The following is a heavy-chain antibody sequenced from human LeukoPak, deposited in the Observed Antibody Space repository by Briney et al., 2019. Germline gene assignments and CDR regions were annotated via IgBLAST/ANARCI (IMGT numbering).Heavy chain of an antibody. CDR3: ARAHDYDDYVSSWFEP. CDR2: IYDSGST. D-gene: IGHD4-17*01. V-gene: IGHV4-59*01. Sequence: SETLSLTCTVSGGSMSVYKWSCIRQPPGKGLECIGYIYDSGSTIYNPSLESRVTISIDTSKNHFSLRLRSVAAADTAVYYCARAHDYDDYVSSWFEPWGPGTLVTVST. J-gene: IGHJ5*02. CDR1: GGSMSVYK.